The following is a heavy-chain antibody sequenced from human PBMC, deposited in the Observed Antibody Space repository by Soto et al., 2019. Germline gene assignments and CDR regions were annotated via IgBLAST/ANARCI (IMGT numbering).Heavy chain of an antibody. CDR2: IYYSGST. J-gene: IGHJ3*02. D-gene: IGHD2-15*01. V-gene: IGHV4-59*01. Sequence: PSETLSLTCTVSGGSISSYYWSWIRQPPGKGLEWIGDIYYSGSTNYNPSLKSRVTISVDTSKNQFSLKLSSVTAADTAVYYCARDRGCSGGSCYSENAFDIWGQGTMVTVSS. CDR3: ARDRGCSGGSCYSENAFDI. CDR1: GGSISSYY.